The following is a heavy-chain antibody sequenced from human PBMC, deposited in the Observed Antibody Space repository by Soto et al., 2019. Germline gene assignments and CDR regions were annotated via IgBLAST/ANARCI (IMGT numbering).Heavy chain of an antibody. CDR2: INPKRGGT. CDR1: GYNFTGYY. D-gene: IGHD5-12*01. Sequence: ASVKGSCKASGYNFTGYYMHWVRQAPGQGLEWMGWINPKRGGTRYAQRFQGRVTMTRDTSISTAYMELSRLQSDDTAVYYCARAHLWLKLGSSDDWGQGNLVTVS. V-gene: IGHV1-2*02. J-gene: IGHJ4*02. CDR3: ARAHLWLKLGSSDD.